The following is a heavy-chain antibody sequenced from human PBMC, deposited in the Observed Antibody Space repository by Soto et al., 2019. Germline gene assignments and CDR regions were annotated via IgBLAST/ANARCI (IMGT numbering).Heavy chain of an antibody. J-gene: IGHJ4*02. CDR3: ARSIGGSSYYPPDY. Sequence: QVQLVESGEGVVQPGGSLRLSCATSGFIFSTYGMQWVRQSPGEGLEWVAVMANDGSYQYYADSVKGRFTISRDNSKNTLYLQMDSLRREDTAVYYCARSIGGSSYYPPDYWGQGTLVTVSS. D-gene: IGHD2-15*01. CDR1: GFIFSTYG. V-gene: IGHV3-30*03. CDR2: MANDGSYQ.